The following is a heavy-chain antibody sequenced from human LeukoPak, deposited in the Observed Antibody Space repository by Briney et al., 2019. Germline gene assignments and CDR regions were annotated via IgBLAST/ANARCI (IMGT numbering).Heavy chain of an antibody. J-gene: IGHJ6*03. V-gene: IGHV1-69*13. Sequence: SVKVSCKASGGTFSSYAISWVRQAPGQGLEWMGGIIPIFGTANYAQKFQGRVTITADESTSTAYMELSSLRSEDTAVYYCARDFVGATGCYYYYMDVWGKGTTVTVSS. CDR1: GGTFSSYA. CDR2: IIPIFGTA. D-gene: IGHD1-26*01. CDR3: ARDFVGATGCYYYYMDV.